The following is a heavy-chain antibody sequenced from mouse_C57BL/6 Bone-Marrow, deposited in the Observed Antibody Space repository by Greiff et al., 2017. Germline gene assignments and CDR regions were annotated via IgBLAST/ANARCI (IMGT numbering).Heavy chain of an antibody. CDR3: ARSGPLGRSFDY. Sequence: VQLQQPGAELVKPGASVKMSCKASGYTFTSYWITWVKQRPGQGLEWIGDIYPTSGRTNYNKKFKSKAILTVDTSSTTAYMQLSILTAEDSAVFYCARSGPLGRSFDYWGQGTTLTVSS. D-gene: IGHD4-1*01. CDR1: GYTFTSYW. V-gene: IGHV1-55*01. J-gene: IGHJ2*01. CDR2: IYPTSGRT.